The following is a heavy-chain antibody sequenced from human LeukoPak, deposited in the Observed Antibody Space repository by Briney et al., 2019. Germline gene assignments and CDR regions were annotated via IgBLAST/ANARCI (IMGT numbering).Heavy chain of an antibody. Sequence: SETLSLTCTVSGESISGFYWNWIRQSPSRGLEWLGRTYYRSKWYNDYAVSVKSRITINPDTSKNQFSLQLNSVTPEDTAVYYCAREAAGRFLEVYDYWGQGTLVTVSS. CDR2: TYYRSKWYN. CDR3: AREAAGRFLEVYDY. D-gene: IGHD3-3*01. J-gene: IGHJ4*02. CDR1: GESISGFY. V-gene: IGHV6-1*01.